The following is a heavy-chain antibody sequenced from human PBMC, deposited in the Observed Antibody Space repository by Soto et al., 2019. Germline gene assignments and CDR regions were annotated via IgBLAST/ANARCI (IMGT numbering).Heavy chain of an antibody. CDR1: GYSFTSYW. D-gene: IGHD2-8*01. CDR2: IYPGDSDT. J-gene: IGHJ5*02. Sequence: GESLKISCKGSGYSFTSYWIGWVRQMPGKGLEWMGIIYPGDSDTRYSPSFQGQVTISADKSISTAYLQWSSLKASDTAMYYCARQRLGYCTNGVCYKQFDPWGPGTLVTSPQ. CDR3: ARQRLGYCTNGVCYKQFDP. V-gene: IGHV5-51*01.